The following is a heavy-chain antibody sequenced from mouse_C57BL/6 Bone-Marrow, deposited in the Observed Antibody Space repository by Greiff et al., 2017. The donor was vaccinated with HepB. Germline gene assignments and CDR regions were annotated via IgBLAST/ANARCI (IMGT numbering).Heavy chain of an antibody. V-gene: IGHV7-3*01. CDR2: IRNKANGYTT. D-gene: IGHD4-1*02. J-gene: IGHJ2*01. CDR3: ASSTGRNYFDY. CDR1: GFTFTDYY. Sequence: EVKVVESGGGLVQPGGSLSLSCAASGFTFTDYYMSWVRQPPGKALEWLGFIRNKANGYTTEYSASVKGRFTISRDNSQSILNLQMNALRAEDSATYYCASSTGRNYFDYWGQGTTLTVSS.